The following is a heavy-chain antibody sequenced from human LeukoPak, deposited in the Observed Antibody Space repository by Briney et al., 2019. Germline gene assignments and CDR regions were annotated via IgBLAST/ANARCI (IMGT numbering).Heavy chain of an antibody. CDR1: GFTFRTYG. CDR2: ISGSSSAI. J-gene: IGHJ4*02. V-gene: IGHV3-48*01. Sequence: GSLKLSLSASGFTFRTYGMNLVRQAPGKGLEWVSYISGSSSAIYYPDSVKGRFTISRDNAEKSVYLQMNGLRAEDTAVYYCATYSGYDRIFDHWGQGTLVTVSS. CDR3: ATYSGYDRIFDH. D-gene: IGHD5-12*01.